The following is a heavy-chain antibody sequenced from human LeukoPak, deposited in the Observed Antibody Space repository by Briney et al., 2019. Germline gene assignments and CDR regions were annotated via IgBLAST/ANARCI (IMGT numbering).Heavy chain of an antibody. Sequence: ASVKVSCKASGYTFTSYAMHWVRQAPGQRLEWMGGFDPEDGETIYAQKFQGRVTMTEDTSTDTAYMELSSLRSEDTAVYYCAAVYYYYYGMDVWGQGTTVTVSS. V-gene: IGHV1-24*01. CDR1: GYTFTSYA. J-gene: IGHJ6*02. CDR3: AAVYYYYYGMDV. CDR2: FDPEDGET.